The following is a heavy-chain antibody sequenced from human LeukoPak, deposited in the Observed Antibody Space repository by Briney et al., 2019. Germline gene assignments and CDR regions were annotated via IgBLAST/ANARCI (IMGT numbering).Heavy chain of an antibody. CDR3: ARGEAGGGSYHDYYMDV. CDR2: IYYSGST. J-gene: IGHJ6*03. Sequence: SETLSLTCTVSGGSISSYYWSWIRQPPGKGLEWIGYIYYSGSTNYNPSLKSRVTISVDTSKNQFSLKLSSVTAADTAVYYCARGEAGGGSYHDYYMDVWGKGTTVTVSS. CDR1: GGSISSYY. D-gene: IGHD1-26*01. V-gene: IGHV4-59*01.